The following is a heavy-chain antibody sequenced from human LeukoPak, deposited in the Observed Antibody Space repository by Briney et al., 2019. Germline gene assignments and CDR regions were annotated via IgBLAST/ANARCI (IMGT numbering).Heavy chain of an antibody. CDR3: ARLPLAVAGMSGGWFDP. V-gene: IGHV4-59*01. CDR2: IYYSGRT. CDR1: GGSISSYY. J-gene: IGHJ5*02. D-gene: IGHD6-19*01. Sequence: PSETLSLTCTASGGSISSYYWSWIRQPPGKGLEWIGYIYYSGRTNYNPSLKSRVTISVDTSKNQFSLKLSSVTAADTAVYYCARLPLAVAGMSGGWFDPWGQGTLVTVSS.